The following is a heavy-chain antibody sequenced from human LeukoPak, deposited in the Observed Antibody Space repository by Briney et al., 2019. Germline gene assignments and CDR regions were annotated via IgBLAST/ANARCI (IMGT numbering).Heavy chain of an antibody. CDR1: GYTFTSYD. CDR2: MNPNSGNT. J-gene: IGHJ6*02. V-gene: IGHV1-8*01. CDR3: ARAKWFEELLGWYYYYGMDV. Sequence: ASVKVSCKASGYTFTSYDINWVRQATGQGLEWTGWMNPNSGNTGYAQKFQGRVTMTRNTSISTAYMELSSLRSEDTAVYYCARAKWFEELLGWYYYYGMDVWGQGTTVTVSS. D-gene: IGHD3-10*01.